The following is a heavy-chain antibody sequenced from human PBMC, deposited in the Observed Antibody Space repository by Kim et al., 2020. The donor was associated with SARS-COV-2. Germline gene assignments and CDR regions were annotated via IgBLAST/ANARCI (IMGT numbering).Heavy chain of an antibody. CDR2: IWYDGSNK. D-gene: IGHD2-21*02. Sequence: GGSLRLSCAASGITFSSYGMHWVRQAPGKGLEWVAVIWYDGSNKYYADSVKGRFTISRDNSKNTLYLQMNSLRAEDTAVYYCARDHPLGGDSSPLYWGQGTLVTVSS. V-gene: IGHV3-33*01. CDR1: GITFSSYG. J-gene: IGHJ4*02. CDR3: ARDHPLGGDSSPLY.